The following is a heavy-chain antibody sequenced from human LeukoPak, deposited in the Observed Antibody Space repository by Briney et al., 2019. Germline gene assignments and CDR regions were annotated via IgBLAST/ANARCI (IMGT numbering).Heavy chain of an antibody. D-gene: IGHD3-9*01. CDR1: GFTFSSYG. J-gene: IGHJ4*02. V-gene: IGHV3-30*02. CDR2: IRYDGSNK. Sequence: GGSLRLSCGASGFTFSSYGMHWVRQAPGKGLEWVAFIRYDGSNKYYADSVKGRFTISRDNSKNTLYLQMNSLRVEDTAVYYCAKDGGSKDILTGFFRVRGYFFDYWGQGTLVTVSS. CDR3: AKDGGSKDILTGFFRVRGYFFDY.